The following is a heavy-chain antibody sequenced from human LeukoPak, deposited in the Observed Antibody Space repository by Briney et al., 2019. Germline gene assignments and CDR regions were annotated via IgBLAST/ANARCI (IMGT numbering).Heavy chain of an antibody. D-gene: IGHD3-22*01. CDR3: ARDLDCYDSSGYYYGWFDP. CDR1: GGTFSSYA. V-gene: IGHV1-69*05. CDR2: IIPIFGTA. Sequence: GASVKVSCKASGGTFSSYAINWVRQAPGQGIEWMGGIIPIFGTANYAQKFQGRVTITTDESTSTAYMELSSLRSEDTAVYYCARDLDCYDSSGYYYGWFDPWGQGTLVTVSS. J-gene: IGHJ5*02.